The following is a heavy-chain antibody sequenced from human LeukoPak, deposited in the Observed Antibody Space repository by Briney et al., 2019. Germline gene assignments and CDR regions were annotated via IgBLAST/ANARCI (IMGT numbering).Heavy chain of an antibody. D-gene: IGHD6-19*01. CDR1: EFTFSSHA. Sequence: AGGSLRLSCVASEFTFSSHAMNWVRQAPGKGLEWVSSISGGGESTYYADSVKGRFTVSRDNSENTLYLQINSLRGEDTAVYYCAKGKYSSGGVPDYWGQGTLVTVSS. V-gene: IGHV3-23*01. CDR3: AKGKYSSGGVPDY. CDR2: ISGGGEST. J-gene: IGHJ4*02.